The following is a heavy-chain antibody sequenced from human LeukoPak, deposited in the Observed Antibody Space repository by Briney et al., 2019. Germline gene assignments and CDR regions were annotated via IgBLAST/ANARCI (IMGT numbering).Heavy chain of an antibody. Sequence: PSETLSLTCAVSGGSISSSNWWSWVRPPPGKGLEWIGEIYHSGSTNYNPSLKSRVTISVDTSKNQFSLKLSSVTAADTAVYYCARERGYDSSGYYYDYWGQGTLVTVSS. CDR3: ARERGYDSSGYYYDY. D-gene: IGHD3-22*01. CDR1: GGSISSSNW. CDR2: IYHSGST. V-gene: IGHV4-4*02. J-gene: IGHJ4*02.